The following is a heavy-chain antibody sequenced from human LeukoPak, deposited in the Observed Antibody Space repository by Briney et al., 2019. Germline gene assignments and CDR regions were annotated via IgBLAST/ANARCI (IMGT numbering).Heavy chain of an antibody. CDR1: GYSFTSYW. V-gene: IGHV5-51*01. Sequence: GESLKISCKGCGYSFTSYWIGWVRQMPGKGLEWMGIIYPGDSDTRYSPSFQGQVTISADKSISTAYLQWSSLKASDTAMYYCARHLEAYYDSSGSNWFDPWGQGTLVTVSS. CDR2: IYPGDSDT. D-gene: IGHD3-22*01. J-gene: IGHJ5*02. CDR3: ARHLEAYYDSSGSNWFDP.